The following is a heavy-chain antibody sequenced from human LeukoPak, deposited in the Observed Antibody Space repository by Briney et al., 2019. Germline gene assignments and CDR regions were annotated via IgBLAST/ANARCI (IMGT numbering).Heavy chain of an antibody. D-gene: IGHD2-15*01. J-gene: IGHJ2*01. CDR1: GFNFTMYW. CDR3: ARAYCSGGSCPYWYFDL. V-gene: IGHV3-74*01. Sequence: PGGSLKLSCVASGFNFTMYWMHWVRQAPGKGLVWVSRMNNDGSTTSHADSVKGRFTISRDNAKDTLYLQMNSLRAEDAAVYYCARAYCSGGSCPYWYFDLWGRGTLVTVSS. CDR2: MNNDGSTT.